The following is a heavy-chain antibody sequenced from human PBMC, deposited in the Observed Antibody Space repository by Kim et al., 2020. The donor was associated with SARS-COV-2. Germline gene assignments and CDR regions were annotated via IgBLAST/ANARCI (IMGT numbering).Heavy chain of an antibody. V-gene: IGHV3-23*01. CDR3: EASDY. Sequence: MSDSGVRTHYADTMRGRFTIPRDNSKSTLFLHMNSLRAEDTAIYYCEASDYWGQGSLVTVSS. CDR2: MSDSGVRT. J-gene: IGHJ4*02.